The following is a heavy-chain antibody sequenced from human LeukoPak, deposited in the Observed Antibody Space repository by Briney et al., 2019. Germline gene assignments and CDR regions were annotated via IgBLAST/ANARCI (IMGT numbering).Heavy chain of an antibody. J-gene: IGHJ4*02. Sequence: SETLSLTCTVSGGSISSYYWSWIRQPPGKGLEWIGYIYSSGSTNYNPSLKGRVTISVDSSKNQFSLKLSSVTAADAAVYYCARRFGTSGWVDYWGQGTLVTVSS. V-gene: IGHV4-59*08. CDR3: ARRFGTSGWVDY. CDR2: IYSSGST. CDR1: GGSISSYY. D-gene: IGHD6-19*01.